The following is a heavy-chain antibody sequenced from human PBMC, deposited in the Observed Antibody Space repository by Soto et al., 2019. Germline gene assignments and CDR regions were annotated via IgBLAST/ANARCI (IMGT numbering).Heavy chain of an antibody. CDR3: ARLGVRSSIAAHDAFDI. J-gene: IGHJ3*02. CDR2: IYYSGST. CDR1: GGSISSSSYY. V-gene: IGHV4-39*01. Sequence: SETLSLTCTVSGGSISSSSYYWGWIRQPPGKGLEWIGSIYYSGSTYYNPSLKSRVTISVDTSKNQFSLKLSSVTAADTAVYYCARLGVRSSIAAHDAFDIWGQGTMVTVSS. D-gene: IGHD6-6*01.